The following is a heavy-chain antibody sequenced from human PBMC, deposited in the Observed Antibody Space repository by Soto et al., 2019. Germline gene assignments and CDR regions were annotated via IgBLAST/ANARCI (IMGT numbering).Heavy chain of an antibody. CDR2: IYYSGST. CDR3: ARDGKYYYYGMDV. Sequence: QVQLQESGPGLVKPSQTLSLTCTVSGGSISSGGYYWSWIRQHPGKGLEWIGYIYYSGSTYYNPSRKRRVTISVDTSKNQFSLNLSSVTAADTAVYYCARDGKYYYYGMDVWGQGTTVTVSS. V-gene: IGHV4-31*03. J-gene: IGHJ6*02. CDR1: GGSISSGGYY.